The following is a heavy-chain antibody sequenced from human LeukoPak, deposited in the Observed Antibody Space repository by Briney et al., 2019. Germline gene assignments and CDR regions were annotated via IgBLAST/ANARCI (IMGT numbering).Heavy chain of an antibody. CDR1: GGTFSSYA. CDR3: ATHPAYDSSGYYSEDAFDI. J-gene: IGHJ3*02. Sequence: ASVKVSCKASGGTFSSYAISWVRQAPGQGLEWMGGIIPIFGTANYAQKFQGRVTMTRDTSTSTVYMELSSLRSEDTAVYYCATHPAYDSSGYYSEDAFDIWGQGTMVTVSS. V-gene: IGHV1-69*05. D-gene: IGHD3-22*01. CDR2: IIPIFGTA.